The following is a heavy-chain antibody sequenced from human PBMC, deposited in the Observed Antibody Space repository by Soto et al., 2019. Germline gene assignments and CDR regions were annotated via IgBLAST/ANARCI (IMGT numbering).Heavy chain of an antibody. V-gene: IGHV1-2*02. CDR2: INPNSGGT. J-gene: IGHJ6*02. CDR3: AKGGNLEWLFDYYYYGMDV. Sequence: ASVKVSCKASGYTFTGYYMHWVRQAPGQGLEWMGWINPNSGGTNYAQKFQGRVTMTRDTSISTAYMELSRLRSDDTAVYYCAKGGNLEWLFDYYYYGMDVWGQGTTVTVSS. D-gene: IGHD3-3*01. CDR1: GYTFTGYY.